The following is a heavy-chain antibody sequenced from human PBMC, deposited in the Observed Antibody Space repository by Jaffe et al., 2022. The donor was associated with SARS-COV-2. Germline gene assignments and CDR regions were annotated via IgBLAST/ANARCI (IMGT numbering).Heavy chain of an antibody. D-gene: IGHD6-19*01. CDR1: GVSITSSCC. J-gene: IGHJ4*02. Sequence: QVQLQESGPGLVMPSGTLSLTCIVSGVSITSSCCWSWVRQPPGKALEHIGQIGQGGETRYNLSLKSRVTMSIDLSKAQFSLTLNSVTAADTAVYYCVRHGGWHFDYWSQGSLVTVSS. V-gene: IGHV4-4*02. CDR3: VRHGGWHFDY. CDR2: IGQGGET.